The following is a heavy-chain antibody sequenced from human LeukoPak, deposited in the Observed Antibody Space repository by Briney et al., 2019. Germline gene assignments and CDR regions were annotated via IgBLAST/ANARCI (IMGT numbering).Heavy chain of an antibody. J-gene: IGHJ5*02. Sequence: PGGSPRLSCVGSGFTFNRYAFHWVRQAPGKGLEWVAVISYDGSNRYYADSVKGRFTVSRDNSKNTLYLQMDSLRYEDTAMYYCASLGRTIFGVVFDPLRRWFDPWGQGTLVTVSS. CDR1: GFTFNRYA. CDR2: ISYDGSNR. CDR3: ASLGRTIFGVVFDPLRRWFDP. D-gene: IGHD3-3*01. V-gene: IGHV3-30*03.